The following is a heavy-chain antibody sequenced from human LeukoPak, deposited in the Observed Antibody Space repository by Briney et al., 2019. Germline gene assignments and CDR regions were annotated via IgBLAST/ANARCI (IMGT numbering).Heavy chain of an antibody. Sequence: PGTPLRLSCAASGFAFSSYGMHWVRQAPGKGLEWVAVIWYDESRKFYADSVKGRFTISRDNSKNTQYLQMNSLRVEDTGVYYCARDRAGRYFDNWGQGTLVTVSS. J-gene: IGHJ4*02. CDR2: IWYDESRK. CDR3: ARDRAGRYFDN. CDR1: GFAFSSYG. V-gene: IGHV3-33*01. D-gene: IGHD3-10*01.